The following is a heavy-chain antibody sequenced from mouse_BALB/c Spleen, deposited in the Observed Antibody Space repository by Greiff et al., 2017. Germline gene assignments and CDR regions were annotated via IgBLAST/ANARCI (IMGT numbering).Heavy chain of an antibody. CDR2: IRLKSDNYAT. CDR1: GFTFSNYW. CDR3: TRLNGYAMDY. J-gene: IGHJ4*01. Sequence: EVKLMESGGGLVQPGGSMKLSCIASGFTFSNYWMNWVRQSPEKGLEWVAEIRLKSDNYATHYAESVKGRFTISRDDSKTSVSLQMNNLRAEDTGIYYCTRLNGYAMDYWGQGTSVTVSS. D-gene: IGHD1-3*01. V-gene: IGHV6-6*02.